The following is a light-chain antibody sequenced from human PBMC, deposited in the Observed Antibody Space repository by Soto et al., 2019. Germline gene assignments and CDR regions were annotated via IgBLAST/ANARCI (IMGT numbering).Light chain of an antibody. V-gene: IGKV1-5*03. CDR2: NAS. J-gene: IGKJ1*01. Sequence: DIQMTQSPSTLSASVGDRVTITCRASQSINSWLAWYQQKPGKAPKLLIHNASILQSGAPSRFSGSESGTEVTLTISSLQPDDFATYYCQQYNSYSGTFGQGTKVEIK. CDR1: QSINSW. CDR3: QQYNSYSGT.